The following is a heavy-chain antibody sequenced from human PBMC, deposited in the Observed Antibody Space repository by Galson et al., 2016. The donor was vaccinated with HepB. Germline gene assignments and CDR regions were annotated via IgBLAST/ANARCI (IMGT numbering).Heavy chain of an antibody. J-gene: IGHJ6*02. Sequence: SVKVSCKASGYTFTSYSINWVRQAPGQGLEWMGWINTNNGNTNYAQKVQGRVTTTTDTSTSTVYMELRSLRSDDTAVYYCAREGMLFCMDVWGQGTTVIVSS. CDR1: GYTFTSYS. V-gene: IGHV1-18*04. D-gene: IGHD2-8*01. CDR3: AREGMLFCMDV. CDR2: INTNNGNT.